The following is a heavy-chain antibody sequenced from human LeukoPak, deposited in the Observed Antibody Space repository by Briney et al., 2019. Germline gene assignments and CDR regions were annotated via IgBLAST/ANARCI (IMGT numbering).Heavy chain of an antibody. Sequence: ASVRVSCKASGYTFSSYYLHWVRQAPGQGLEWMGIINPSGGSTSYAQKFQGRVTMTRDTSTSTVYMELSSLRSEDTAVYYCARVEYYYDSSGYWDAFDIWGQGTMVTVSS. CDR3: ARVEYYYDSSGYWDAFDI. J-gene: IGHJ3*02. CDR2: INPSGGST. D-gene: IGHD3-22*01. CDR1: GYTFSSYY. V-gene: IGHV1-46*01.